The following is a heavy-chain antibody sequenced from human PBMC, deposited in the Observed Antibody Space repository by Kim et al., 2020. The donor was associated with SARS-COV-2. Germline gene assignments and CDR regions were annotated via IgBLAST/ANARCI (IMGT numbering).Heavy chain of an antibody. CDR1: GFTFSNAW. Sequence: GGSLRLSCAASGFTFSNAWMSWVRQAPGKGLEWVGRIKSKTDGGTTDYAAPVKGRFTISRDDSKNTLYLQMNSLKTEDTAVYYCTTTISITMIVVVIETDAFDIWGQGTMVTVSS. J-gene: IGHJ3*02. D-gene: IGHD3-22*01. CDR2: IKSKTDGGTT. V-gene: IGHV3-15*01. CDR3: TTTISITMIVVVIETDAFDI.